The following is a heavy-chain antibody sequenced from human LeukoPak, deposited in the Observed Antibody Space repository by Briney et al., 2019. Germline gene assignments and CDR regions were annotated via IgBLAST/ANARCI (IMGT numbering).Heavy chain of an antibody. CDR1: LFTLSTNW. V-gene: IGHV3-7*01. J-gene: IGHJ5*02. CDR2: IKQEGGEK. D-gene: IGHD3-10*01. CDR3: ARDPLGEVREVIP. Sequence: GGSPRHSCAASLFTLSTNWMSWVRHAPGRWLGWVANIKQEGGEKYYVDSVKGRFTISRDNAKNSLYLQMNSLRAEDTAVYYCARDPLGEVREVIPWGQGTLVTVSS.